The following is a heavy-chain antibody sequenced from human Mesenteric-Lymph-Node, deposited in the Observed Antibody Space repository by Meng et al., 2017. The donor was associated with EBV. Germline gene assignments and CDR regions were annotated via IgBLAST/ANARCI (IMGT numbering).Heavy chain of an antibody. CDR2: IIPIFSTA. D-gene: IGHD3-22*01. V-gene: IGHV1-69*01. Sequence: QVQLVLCGAGVKKHGSSVKVTCKAAGGTFSSYAISWVRQAPGPGLGWMGGIIPIFSTANYAQKLQGRVTITADESTSTAYMELNSLRSEDTAVYYCATYYYDSSAYFDWGQGTLVTVSS. J-gene: IGHJ4*02. CDR3: ATYYYDSSAYFD. CDR1: GGTFSSYA.